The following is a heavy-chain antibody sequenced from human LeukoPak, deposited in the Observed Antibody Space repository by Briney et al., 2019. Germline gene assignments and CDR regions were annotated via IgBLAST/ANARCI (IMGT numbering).Heavy chain of an antibody. J-gene: IGHJ4*02. D-gene: IGHD5-24*01. CDR1: GFTFSKYW. CDR3: ARDTGYNTFDY. CDR2: IKEDGGEK. V-gene: IGHV3-7*05. Sequence: GGSLRLSCAASGFTFSKYWMSWVRQAPGTGLEWVAQIKEDGGEKYYVDSVKGRFTISRDNAKNSLYLQMNSLRAEDTAVYYCARDTGYNTFDYWGQGTLVTVSS.